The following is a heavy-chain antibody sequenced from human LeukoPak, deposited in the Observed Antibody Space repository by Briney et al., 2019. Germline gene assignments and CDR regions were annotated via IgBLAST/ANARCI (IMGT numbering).Heavy chain of an antibody. J-gene: IGHJ4*02. D-gene: IGHD3-10*01. CDR2: INTGGGST. Sequence: GGSLRLSCAASGFTFSNAWMSWVRQAPGKGLEWVSAINTGGGSTYYAASVKGRFTISRDNSKNTLYLQMDSLRAEDTAVYYWVPPPPPPPQSFDYWGQGTLVIVSS. V-gene: IGHV3-23*01. CDR1: GFTFSNAW. CDR3: VPPPPPPPQSFDY.